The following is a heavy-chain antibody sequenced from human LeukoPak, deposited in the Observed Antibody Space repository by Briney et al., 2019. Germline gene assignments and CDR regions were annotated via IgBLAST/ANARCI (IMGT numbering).Heavy chain of an antibody. V-gene: IGHV4-31*03. J-gene: IGHJ2*01. CDR2: VYYSGTT. CDR1: GGSISSGNYY. D-gene: IGHD2-21*02. Sequence: SQTLSLTCTVSGGSISSGNYYWSWIRQLPGKGLEWIGYVYYSGTTYYTPSLKSRVTMSVDTSKNQFSLNLKSVTAADTAVYFCARVGRSVTWYFDLWGRGALVTVSS. CDR3: ARVGRSVTWYFDL.